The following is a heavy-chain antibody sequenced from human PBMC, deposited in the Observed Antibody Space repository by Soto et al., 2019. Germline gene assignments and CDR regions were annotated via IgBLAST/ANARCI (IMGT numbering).Heavy chain of an antibody. CDR1: GYTFTSYG. CDR2: ISAYNGNT. Sequence: GASVKVSCKASGYTFTSYGISGVRQAPGQGLEWKGWISAYNGNTNYAQKLQGRVTMTTDTSTSTAYMELRSLRSDDTAVYYCARGTGFESYYDFWSGAYGMDVWGQGTTVTVSS. CDR3: ARGTGFESYYDFWSGAYGMDV. D-gene: IGHD3-3*01. J-gene: IGHJ6*02. V-gene: IGHV1-18*01.